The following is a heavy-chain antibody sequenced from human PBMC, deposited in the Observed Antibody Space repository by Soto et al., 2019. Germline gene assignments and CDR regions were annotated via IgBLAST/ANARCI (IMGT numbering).Heavy chain of an antibody. D-gene: IGHD3-22*01. Sequence: PSETLSLTCAVSGGSISSGGYYWSWIRQPPGKGLEWIGEINHSGSTNYNPSLKSRVTISVDTSKNQFSLKLSSVTAADTAVYYCARSYSSGYYIHPPFDPWGQGTLVTVSS. CDR2: INHSGST. CDR3: ARSYSSGYYIHPPFDP. V-gene: IGHV4-34*01. CDR1: GGSISSGGYY. J-gene: IGHJ5*02.